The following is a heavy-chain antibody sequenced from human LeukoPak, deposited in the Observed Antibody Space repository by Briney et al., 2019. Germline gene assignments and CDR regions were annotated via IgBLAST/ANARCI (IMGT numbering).Heavy chain of an antibody. D-gene: IGHD5-18*01. Sequence: GGSLRLSCAASGFTFSSHAMSWVRQAPGKGLEWVSAISGSGGSTYYADSVKGRFTISRDNSKNTLYLQMNSLRAEDTAVYYCAKAAMVMYYYYGMDVWGQGTTVTVSS. CDR1: GFTFSSHA. J-gene: IGHJ6*02. CDR2: ISGSGGST. CDR3: AKAAMVMYYYYGMDV. V-gene: IGHV3-23*01.